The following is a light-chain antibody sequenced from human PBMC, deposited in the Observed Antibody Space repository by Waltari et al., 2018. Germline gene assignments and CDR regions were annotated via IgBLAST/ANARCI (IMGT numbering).Light chain of an antibody. V-gene: IGLV2-14*01. Sequence: QSALTQPASVSGSPGQSITISCTGTSSDVGGYNYVSWYQQHPGKAPKLMIDEVSNRPSGVSNRLSGSKSGNTASLTISGLQAEDEAHYYCSSYTSSSTHYVFGTGTKVTVL. J-gene: IGLJ1*01. CDR2: EVS. CDR1: SSDVGGYNY. CDR3: SSYTSSSTHYV.